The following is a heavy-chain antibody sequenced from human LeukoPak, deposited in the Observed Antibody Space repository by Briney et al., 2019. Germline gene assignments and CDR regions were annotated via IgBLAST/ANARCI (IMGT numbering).Heavy chain of an antibody. J-gene: IGHJ5*02. CDR1: GFTFSLYW. D-gene: IGHD3-10*01. V-gene: IGHV3-23*01. Sequence: PGGSLRLSCAASGFTFSLYWMNWVRRAPGKGLEWVSAISGSGGSTYYADSVKGRFTISRDNPKNTLYLQMNSLRAEDTAVYYCAKDRVELDPWGQGTLVTVSS. CDR3: AKDRVELDP. CDR2: ISGSGGST.